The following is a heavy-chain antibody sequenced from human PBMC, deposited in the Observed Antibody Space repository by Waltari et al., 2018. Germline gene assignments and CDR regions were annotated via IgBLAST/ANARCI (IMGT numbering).Heavy chain of an antibody. CDR3: AKVDNVGLNNY. D-gene: IGHD1-1*01. V-gene: IGHV4-59*08. CDR2: IYYSGST. Sequence: QVQLQESGPGLVKPSETLSLTCTVSGGSISSYYWSWIRQPPGKGLEWIGYIYYSGSTNYNPSLKSRVTISRDSSKNTLYLQMNSLRAEDTAVYYCAKVDNVGLNNYWGQGTLVTVSS. J-gene: IGHJ4*02. CDR1: GGSISSYY.